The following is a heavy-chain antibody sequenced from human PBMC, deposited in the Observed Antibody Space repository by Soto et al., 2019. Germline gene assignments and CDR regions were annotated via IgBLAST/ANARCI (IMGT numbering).Heavy chain of an antibody. Sequence: VELVESGGGVVQPGGSLRLSCAASGFTFNTHGMHWVRQAPGKGLEWVAVIWYDGSQRYYAYFVRGRFTISRDNSQNTLYLQMTSLRAEDTAVYYCARIDDYGDYVTDYWGQGALVTVSS. CDR1: GFTFNTHG. CDR2: IWYDGSQR. CDR3: ARIDDYGDYVTDY. D-gene: IGHD4-17*01. V-gene: IGHV3-33*01. J-gene: IGHJ4*02.